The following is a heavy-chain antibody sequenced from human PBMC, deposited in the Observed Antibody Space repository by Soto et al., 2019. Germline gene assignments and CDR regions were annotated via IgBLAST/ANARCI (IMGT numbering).Heavy chain of an antibody. CDR3: ARGPSGDKVDS. J-gene: IGHJ4*02. CDR2: IYDGGRT. V-gene: IGHV4-30-4*01. CDR1: GGSISTVDYW. Sequence: QVQLQESGPGLVKPSQTLSLTCTVSGGSISTVDYWWSWIRQSPDMGLEWIGHIYDGGRTYNNPSLESRFSTSVDTSKSQLSLTLSSVSAADTAVYYCARGPSGDKVDSWGQGTLVTVSS. D-gene: IGHD7-27*01.